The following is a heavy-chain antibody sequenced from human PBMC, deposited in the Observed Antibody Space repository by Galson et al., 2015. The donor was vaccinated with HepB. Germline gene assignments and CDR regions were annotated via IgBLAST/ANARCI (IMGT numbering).Heavy chain of an antibody. V-gene: IGHV3-11*01. J-gene: IGHJ4*02. Sequence: SLRFSCAASEFIFSDYYMSWIRQAPGKGLEWVSYISSSGDTIYYADSVKGRFTIPGDNAKNSLHLQMNSLRAEDTAVYYCARTRRISGDDTSGYRDSDSWGQGTLVTVSS. CDR2: ISSSGDTI. D-gene: IGHD3-22*01. CDR1: EFIFSDYY. CDR3: ARTRRISGDDTSGYRDSDS.